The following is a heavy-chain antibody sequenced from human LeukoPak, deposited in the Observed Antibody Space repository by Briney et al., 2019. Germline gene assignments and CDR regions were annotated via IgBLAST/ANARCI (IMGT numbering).Heavy chain of an antibody. CDR2: IYYSGST. D-gene: IGHD2-21*02. V-gene: IGHV4-59*01. CDR3: AREVVVTAAFDI. Sequence: SETLSLTCTVSGGSISSYYWSWVRQPPGKGLEWIGYIYYSGSTSYNPSLTSRVTISVDTSKNQFSLKLSSVTAADTAVYYCAREVVVTAAFDIWGQGTMVTVSS. CDR1: GGSISSYY. J-gene: IGHJ3*02.